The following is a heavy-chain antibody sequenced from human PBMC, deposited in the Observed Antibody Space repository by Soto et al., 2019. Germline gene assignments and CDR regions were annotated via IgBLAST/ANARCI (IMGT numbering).Heavy chain of an antibody. D-gene: IGHD1-26*01. CDR2: SHSSGST. V-gene: IGHV4-31*03. Sequence: LSLTCTVSGGSISSGGYYWTWIRQHPGKGLEWIGYSHSSGSTNYNPSLKSRVTISVDTSKNQFSLKLSSVTAADTAVYYCARPRRGARPVHAFDIWGQGTMVTVSS. J-gene: IGHJ3*02. CDR3: ARPRRGARPVHAFDI. CDR1: GGSISSGGYY.